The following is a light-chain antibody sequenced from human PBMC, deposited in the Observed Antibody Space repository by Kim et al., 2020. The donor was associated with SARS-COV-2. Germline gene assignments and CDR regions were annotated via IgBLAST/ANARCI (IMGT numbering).Light chain of an antibody. Sequence: GNGVTTSDSGSSSNSGINIVSWFQQLPGTAPKLLIYGNSQRPSGVPDRFSGSKSGTSASLAISGLQSEDEADYYCAAWDDSLNVWVLGGGTKVTVL. CDR1: SSNSGINI. CDR3: AAWDDSLNVWV. J-gene: IGLJ3*02. V-gene: IGLV1-44*01. CDR2: GNS.